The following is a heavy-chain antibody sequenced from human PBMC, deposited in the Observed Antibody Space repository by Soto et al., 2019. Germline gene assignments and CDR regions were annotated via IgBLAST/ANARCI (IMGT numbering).Heavy chain of an antibody. CDR3: ASTNYGQGSYYTIRPKTEYYYYGMDV. CDR1: GGTFSSYA. D-gene: IGHD3-10*01. J-gene: IGHJ6*02. CDR2: IMPIFGTA. Sequence: QVQLVQSGAEVKQPGSSVTVSFKASGGTFSSYAISWVRQSPGQALAWMGGIMPIFGTANYAQKIQGRVTITADESTSKAYMELSSLRSEDTAVYYCASTNYGQGSYYTIRPKTEYYYYGMDVWGHWSTVTFSS. V-gene: IGHV1-69*01.